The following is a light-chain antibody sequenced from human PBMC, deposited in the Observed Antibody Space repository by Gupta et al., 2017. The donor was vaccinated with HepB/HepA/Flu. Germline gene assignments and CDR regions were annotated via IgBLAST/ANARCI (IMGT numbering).Light chain of an antibody. J-gene: IGKJ4*01. CDR1: QAIGDW. Sequence: DIQMSQSPSTLFASVGDRVTITCRGSQAIGDWLAWYQQKPGKDPKLLIYKASTLHGGVPWRFSGSGSGTEFTLTISSLQPDDFATYYCQQYESFPLTFGGGTKVELK. CDR3: QQYESFPLT. CDR2: KAS. V-gene: IGKV1-5*03.